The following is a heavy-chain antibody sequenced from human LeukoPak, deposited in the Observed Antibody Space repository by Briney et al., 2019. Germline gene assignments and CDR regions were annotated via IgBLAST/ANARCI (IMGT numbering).Heavy chain of an antibody. V-gene: IGHV4-38-2*02. CDR2: IYHSGST. Sequence: SETLSLTCTVSGYSISSGYYWGWIRQPPGKGLEWIGSIYHSGSTFDNPSLKSRVTISVDTSKNQFSLKLSSVTAADTAVYYCARNRYYYGSGNYGVPNWFDPWGQGALVTVSS. CDR3: ARNRYYYGSGNYGVPNWFDP. CDR1: GYSISSGYY. J-gene: IGHJ5*02. D-gene: IGHD3-10*01.